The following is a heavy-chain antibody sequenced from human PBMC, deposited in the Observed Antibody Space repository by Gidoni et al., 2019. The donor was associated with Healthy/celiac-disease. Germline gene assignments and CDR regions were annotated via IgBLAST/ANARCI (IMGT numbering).Heavy chain of an antibody. CDR3: ARGTYYSSSWYFDY. V-gene: IGHV4-59*01. D-gene: IGHD6-13*01. J-gene: IGHJ4*02. CDR1: GGSISSYY. Sequence: QVQLQESGPGLVKPSETLSLTCTVSGGSISSYYWSWIRQPPGQGLEWIGYIYYSGSTNYNPSLKSRVTISVDTSKNQFSLKLSSVTAADTAVYYCARGTYYSSSWYFDYWGQGTLVTVSS. CDR2: IYYSGST.